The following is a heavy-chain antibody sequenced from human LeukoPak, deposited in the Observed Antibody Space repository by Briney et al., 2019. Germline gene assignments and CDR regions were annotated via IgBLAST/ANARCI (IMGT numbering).Heavy chain of an antibody. CDR3: ACNRWLQSPFDY. CDR2: ISSSSNYI. Sequence: GGSLRLSRAASGFTFSSYSMNWVRQAPGKGLEWVSSISSSSNYIYYADSVKGRFTISRDNAKNSLYLQMNSLRAEDTAVYYCACNRWLQSPFDYWGQGTLVTVSS. CDR1: GFTFSSYS. V-gene: IGHV3-21*01. D-gene: IGHD5-24*01. J-gene: IGHJ4*02.